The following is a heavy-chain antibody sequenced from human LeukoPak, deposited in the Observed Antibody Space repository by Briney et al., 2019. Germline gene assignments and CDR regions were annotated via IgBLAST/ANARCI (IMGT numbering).Heavy chain of an antibody. Sequence: GGSLRLSCAASGFTFSDYYMSWIRQAPGKGLEWVSCIGSSGGTKYCADSVKGRFTISRDNAKNSLYLQMNSLRAEDTAVYFCARDTVDGYIYFDYWGQGTLVTVSS. D-gene: IGHD5-12*01. V-gene: IGHV3-11*01. J-gene: IGHJ4*02. CDR2: IGSSGGTK. CDR3: ARDTVDGYIYFDY. CDR1: GFTFSDYY.